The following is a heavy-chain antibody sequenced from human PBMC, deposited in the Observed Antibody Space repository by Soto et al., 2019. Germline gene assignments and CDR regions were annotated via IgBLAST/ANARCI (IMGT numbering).Heavy chain of an antibody. CDR3: ARYSSGWYPKNFDY. J-gene: IGHJ4*02. D-gene: IGHD6-19*01. V-gene: IGHV4-30-4*01. CDR1: GGSISSGDYY. CDR2: IYYSGST. Sequence: PSETLSLTCTVSGGSISSGDYYWSWIRQPPGKGLERIGYIYYSGSTYYNPSLKSRVTISVDTSKNQFSLKLSSVTAADTAVYYCARYSSGWYPKNFDYWGQGTLVTVSS.